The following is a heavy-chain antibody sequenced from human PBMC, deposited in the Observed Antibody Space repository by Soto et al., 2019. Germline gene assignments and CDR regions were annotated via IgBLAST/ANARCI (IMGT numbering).Heavy chain of an antibody. Sequence: AGGSLRLSCRAYGFTFRSYWMSWVRQAPGKGLEWVANINQDVSEKNYVDSVKGRFTISRDNPKNSLYLQMNSLRAGDTALYYCARDRGYSTFDYWGHGTLVTVSS. CDR1: GFTFRSYW. CDR2: INQDVSEK. CDR3: ARDRGYSTFDY. D-gene: IGHD2-15*01. J-gene: IGHJ4*01. V-gene: IGHV3-7*03.